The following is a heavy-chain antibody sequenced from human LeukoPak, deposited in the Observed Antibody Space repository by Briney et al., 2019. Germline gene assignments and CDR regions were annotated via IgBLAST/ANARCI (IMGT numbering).Heavy chain of an antibody. CDR1: VGSINSYY. J-gene: IGHJ3*02. V-gene: IGHV4-59*08. CDR2: LYYSGST. CDR3: ARLLAVAGGDAFDI. D-gene: IGHD6-19*01. Sequence: PSETLSLTCTVSVGSINSYYWSWIRQPPGKGLELIGYLYYSGSTNYNPSLKSRVTISVDTSINQLSLNLTSVTAADTAVYYCARLLAVAGGDAFDIWGHGTMVTVSS.